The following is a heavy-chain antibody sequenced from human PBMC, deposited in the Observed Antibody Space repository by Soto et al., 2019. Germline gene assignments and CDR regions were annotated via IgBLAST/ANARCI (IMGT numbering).Heavy chain of an antibody. Sequence: QVQLQESGPGLVKPSQTLSLTCTVSGGSISSGGYYWSWIRQHPGKVLEWIGYIYYSGSTYYNPSLKSRVTISVDTSKNQFSLKLSSVTAADTAVYYCARVPVVVVAAHQYYFDYWGQGTLVTVSS. D-gene: IGHD2-15*01. J-gene: IGHJ4*02. CDR3: ARVPVVVVAAHQYYFDY. CDR1: GGSISSGGYY. V-gene: IGHV4-31*03. CDR2: IYYSGST.